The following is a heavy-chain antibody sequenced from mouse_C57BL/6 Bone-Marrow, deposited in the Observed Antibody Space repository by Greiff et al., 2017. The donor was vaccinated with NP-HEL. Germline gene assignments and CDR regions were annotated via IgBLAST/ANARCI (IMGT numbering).Heavy chain of an antibody. D-gene: IGHD3-3*01. CDR1: GYSITSGYD. Sequence: EVQVVESGPGMVKPSQSLSLTCTVTGYSITSGYDWHWIRHFPGNKLEWMGYIRYSGSTNYNPSLKSRTSITHDTSKNHFFLKLNSVTTEDTATYYCARELWAMEYWGQGTSVTVAS. CDR2: IRYSGST. CDR3: ARELWAMEY. J-gene: IGHJ4*01. V-gene: IGHV3-1*01.